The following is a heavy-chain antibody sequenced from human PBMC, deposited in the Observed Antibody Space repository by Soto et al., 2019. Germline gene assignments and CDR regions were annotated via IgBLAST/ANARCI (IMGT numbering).Heavy chain of an antibody. Sequence: EVQLVESGGGLVQPGRSLRLSCAASGFTFDDYAMHWVRQAPGKGLEWVSGISWNSGSIGYADSAKGRFTISRDNAKNSLYLQMNSLRAEDTALYYCAKDRRGDWTTGNAFDIWGQGTMVTVSS. CDR1: GFTFDDYA. CDR2: ISWNSGSI. D-gene: IGHD3-10*01. J-gene: IGHJ3*02. V-gene: IGHV3-9*01. CDR3: AKDRRGDWTTGNAFDI.